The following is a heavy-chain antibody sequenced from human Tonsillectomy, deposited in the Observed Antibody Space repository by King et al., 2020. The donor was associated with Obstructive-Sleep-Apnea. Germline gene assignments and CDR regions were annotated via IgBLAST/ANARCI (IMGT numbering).Heavy chain of an antibody. D-gene: IGHD5-18*01. J-gene: IGHJ4*02. CDR1: GGPFSGYY. CDR2: INHSGST. CDR3: AHTWMQLWIDRGPFFDY. Sequence: VQLQQWGAGLLKPSETLSLTCAVYGGPFSGYYWSWIRQPPGKGLEWIGEINHSGSTNYNPALKSRVTISVATSRNQFSLGLTSVTASDTAVYYCAHTWMQLWIDRGPFFDYWGQGTLVTVSS. V-gene: IGHV4-34*01.